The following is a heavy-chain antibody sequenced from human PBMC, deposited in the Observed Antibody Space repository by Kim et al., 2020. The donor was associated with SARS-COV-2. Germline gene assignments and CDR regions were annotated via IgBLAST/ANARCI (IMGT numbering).Heavy chain of an antibody. V-gene: IGHV4-59*08. D-gene: IGHD5-12*01. CDR3: ARHWLAFDY. CDR2: GGT. Sequence: GGTKYNPSRKSRVTISVDTSKNQCSLKLSSVTAADTAVYYCARHWLAFDYWGQGTLVTVSS. J-gene: IGHJ4*02.